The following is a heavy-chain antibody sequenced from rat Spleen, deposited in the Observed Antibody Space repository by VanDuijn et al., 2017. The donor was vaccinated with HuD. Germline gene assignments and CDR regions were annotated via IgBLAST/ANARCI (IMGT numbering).Heavy chain of an antibody. CDR3: ARAGYLRDWYFDF. J-gene: IGHJ1*01. V-gene: IGHV5-29*01. D-gene: IGHD2-2*01. CDR2: ISSDGTNT. CDR1: GFTFSNYD. Sequence: EVQLVESDGGSVQPGRSLKVSCAASGFTFSNYDMAWVRQAPAKGLEWVATISSDGTNTYYRDSVKGRFTISRDNAKSTLYLQMDNLRSEDTATYFCARAGYLRDWYFDFWGPGTMVTVSS.